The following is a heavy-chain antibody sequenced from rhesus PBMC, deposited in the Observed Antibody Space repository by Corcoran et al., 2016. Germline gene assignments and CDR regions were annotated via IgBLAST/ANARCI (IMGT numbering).Heavy chain of an antibody. V-gene: IGHV4-173*01. D-gene: IGHD3-34*01. CDR3: ARATAYWGDYYY. CDR1: GGAISSNY. CDR2: ISGSGGRT. J-gene: IGHJ4*01. Sequence: QVKLQQWGAGLVKPLETLSLTCAVSGGAISSNYWSWIRQPPGKGLELSGRISGSGGRTAYHPSLKSRVTISRDTSKNQFSLKLSSVTAADTAVFYCARATAYWGDYYYWGQGVLVTVSS.